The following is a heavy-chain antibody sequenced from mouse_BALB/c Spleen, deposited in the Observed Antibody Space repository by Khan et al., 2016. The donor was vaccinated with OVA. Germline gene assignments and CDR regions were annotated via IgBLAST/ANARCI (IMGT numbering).Heavy chain of an antibody. Sequence: LEESGAELAKPGASVKMSCKASGYTFTNYWMHWVKQRPGQGLEWIGYINPSTGYTEYNQKFKDKATLTADKSSSTAYMQLSSLTSEDSAVYYCARFRYDERGDYWGQGTTLTVSS. CDR3: ARFRYDERGDY. V-gene: IGHV1-7*01. CDR1: GYTFTNYW. J-gene: IGHJ2*01. D-gene: IGHD2-14*01. CDR2: INPSTGYT.